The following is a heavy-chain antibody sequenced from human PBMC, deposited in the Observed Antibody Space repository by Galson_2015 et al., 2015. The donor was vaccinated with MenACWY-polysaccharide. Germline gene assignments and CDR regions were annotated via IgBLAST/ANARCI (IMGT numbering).Heavy chain of an antibody. Sequence: CAISGDSVSSHSVAWNWIRQSPPRGLEWLGRPYYRSRWYNDYAVSVKSRITINPDTSKNQFSLQLNSVTPEDTAVYYCSRGVGANDYWGQGTLVTVSS. D-gene: IGHD1-26*01. V-gene: IGHV6-1*01. J-gene: IGHJ4*02. CDR1: GDSVSSHSVA. CDR2: PYYRSRWYN. CDR3: SRGVGANDY.